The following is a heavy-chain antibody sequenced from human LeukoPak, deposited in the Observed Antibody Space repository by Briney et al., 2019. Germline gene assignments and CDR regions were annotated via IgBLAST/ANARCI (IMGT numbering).Heavy chain of an antibody. CDR2: ISDGGEAT. V-gene: IGHV3-23*01. CDR3: AKGSTDYYMDV. D-gene: IGHD3-10*01. Sequence: PGGSLRLSCAASGFTFSSSVMSWVRQAPGKGLEWVSAISDGGEATYFADSVMGRFTISRDNFRSTLSLQMNSLRAEDTAIYYCAKGSTDYYMDVWGKGTTVTVSS. J-gene: IGHJ6*03. CDR1: GFTFSSSV.